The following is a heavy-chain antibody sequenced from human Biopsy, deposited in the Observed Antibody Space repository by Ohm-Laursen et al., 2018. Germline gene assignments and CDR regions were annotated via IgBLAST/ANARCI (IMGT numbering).Heavy chain of an antibody. CDR1: GFTFDAYT. D-gene: IGHD2/OR15-2a*01. CDR2: IKRDGSQS. CDR3: TRDTTYYAGTTYYDALDV. Sequence: GSLRLSCTASGFTFDAYTMTWVRQAPGKGLEWVANIKRDGSQSNHADSVKGRFTISRDNAKNSLYLQMNSLRAEDTAVYYCTRDTTYYAGTTYYDALDVWGQGTTVTVSS. V-gene: IGHV3-7*01. J-gene: IGHJ3*01.